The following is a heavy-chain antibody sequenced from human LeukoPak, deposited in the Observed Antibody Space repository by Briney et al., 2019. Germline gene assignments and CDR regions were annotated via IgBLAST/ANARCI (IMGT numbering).Heavy chain of an antibody. CDR3: ARGGLENGYHSNDGFDI. V-gene: IGHV4-59*01. D-gene: IGHD3-22*01. CDR2: TYYSGST. CDR1: GGSISGYY. Sequence: SETLSLTCHVSGGSISGYYWSWIRQPPGKGLEWIGYTYYSGSTKYNPSLKSRVTMSVDTSRNQFSLKLSSVTAADTAVYYCARGGLENGYHSNDGFDIWGQGTMVTVSS. J-gene: IGHJ3*02.